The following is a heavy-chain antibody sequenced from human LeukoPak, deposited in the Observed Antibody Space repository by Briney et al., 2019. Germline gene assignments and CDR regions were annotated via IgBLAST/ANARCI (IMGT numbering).Heavy chain of an antibody. CDR2: ISAYNGNT. Sequence: ASVKVSCKASGYTFTSYGISWVRQAPGQGLEWMGWISAYNGNTNYAQKLQGRVTMTTDTSTNTAYMDLRSLRSDDTAVYYCARDHYYGSGSPNWFDPWGQGTLVTVSS. CDR1: GYTFTSYG. CDR3: ARDHYYGSGSPNWFDP. V-gene: IGHV1-18*01. J-gene: IGHJ5*02. D-gene: IGHD3-10*01.